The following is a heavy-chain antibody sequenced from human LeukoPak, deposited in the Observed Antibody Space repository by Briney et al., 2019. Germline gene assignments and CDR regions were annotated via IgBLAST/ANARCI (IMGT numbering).Heavy chain of an antibody. CDR1: GYSFTSYW. V-gene: IGHV5-51*01. J-gene: IGHJ6*03. Sequence: GESLKISCKGSGYSFTSYWIVWVRQMPGKGLEWMGIIYPGDSDTRYSPSFQGQVTISADKSISTAYLQWSSLKASDTAMYYCAKAGGGSEALGDYYYIDVWGKGTTVTVSS. CDR3: AKAGGGSEALGDYYYIDV. CDR2: IYPGDSDT. D-gene: IGHD3-10*01.